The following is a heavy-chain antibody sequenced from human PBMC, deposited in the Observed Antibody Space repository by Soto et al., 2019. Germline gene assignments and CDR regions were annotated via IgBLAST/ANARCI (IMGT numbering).Heavy chain of an antibody. V-gene: IGHV3-48*02. D-gene: IGHD6-19*01. CDR3: ARDLGQWLPPQYNWFDP. J-gene: IGHJ5*02. CDR1: GFTFSSYS. CDR2: ISSSSSTI. Sequence: GGSLRLSCAASGFTFSSYSMNWVRQAPGKGLEWVSYISSSSSTIYYADSAKGRFTISRDNAKNSLYLQMNSLRDEDTAVYYCARDLGQWLPPQYNWFDPWGQGTLVTVSS.